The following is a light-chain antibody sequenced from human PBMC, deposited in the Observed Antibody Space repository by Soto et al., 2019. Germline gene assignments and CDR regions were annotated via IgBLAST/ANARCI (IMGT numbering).Light chain of an antibody. V-gene: IGKV3-15*01. CDR2: DAS. CDR3: QQYHNWPIT. Sequence: EIVMTRSPATLSVSPVESATLSCRASQSVSSNLAWHQQKPGQAPRILMYDASTRATGISARFSGSGSGTEFTLTISSLQSEDFAVYYCQQYHNWPITFGQGTRLEIK. J-gene: IGKJ5*01. CDR1: QSVSSN.